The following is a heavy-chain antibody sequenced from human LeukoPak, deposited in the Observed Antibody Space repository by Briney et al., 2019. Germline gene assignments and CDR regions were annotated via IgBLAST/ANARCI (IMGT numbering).Heavy chain of an antibody. CDR1: AFTFSSYW. J-gene: IGHJ6*03. D-gene: IGHD3-9*01. CDR3: ARLNYDILTGSVYYYYYMDV. CDR2: INWNGGST. Sequence: GGSLRLSCAASAFTFSSYWMSWVRQAPGKGLEWVSGINWNGGSTGYADSVKGRFTISRDNAKNSLYLQMNSLRAEDTAVYYCARLNYDILTGSVYYYYYMDVWGKGTTVTISS. V-gene: IGHV3-20*04.